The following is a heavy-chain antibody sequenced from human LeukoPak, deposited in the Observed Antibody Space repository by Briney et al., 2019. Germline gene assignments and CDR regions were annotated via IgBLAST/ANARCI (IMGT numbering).Heavy chain of an antibody. J-gene: IGHJ6*03. CDR2: ISGSGVST. CDR3: AKSLGVTRFYYMDV. Sequence: PGGSLRPSCAASKFTFSNYAMSCVRQPPRNGLEWVSVISGSGVSTYYADSVKGRFTISRDNSKNTLFLQMNSLRAEDTAVYYCAKSLGVTRFYYMDVWGKGTTVTVSS. CDR1: KFTFSNYA. D-gene: IGHD3-10*01. V-gene: IGHV3-23*01.